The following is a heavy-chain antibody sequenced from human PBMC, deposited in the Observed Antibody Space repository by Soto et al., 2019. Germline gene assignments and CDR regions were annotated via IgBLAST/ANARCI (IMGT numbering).Heavy chain of an antibody. Sequence: DVQLVETGGGLIQPGGSLRLSCAASGFSVSSDYMNWVRQDPVKGLEWISVIYSGGSTYYADSVRGRFTISRDNSENTLCLQMDRLRVKDTAVYYCARARKWNDLDIWGQGTMVTVSS. V-gene: IGHV3-53*02. CDR2: IYSGGST. CDR3: ARARKWNDLDI. D-gene: IGHD1-1*01. CDR1: GFSVSSDY. J-gene: IGHJ3*02.